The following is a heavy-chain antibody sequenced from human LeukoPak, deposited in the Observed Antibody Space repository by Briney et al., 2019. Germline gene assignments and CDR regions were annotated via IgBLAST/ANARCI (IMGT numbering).Heavy chain of an antibody. Sequence: PSETLSLTCTVSGGSISSSSYYWGWIRQPPGKGLEWIGSIYYSGSTYYNPSLKSRVTISVDTSKNQFSLKLGSVTAADTAVYYCARLSAAAATDYWGQGTLVTVSS. CDR1: GGSISSSSYY. CDR3: ARLSAAAATDY. V-gene: IGHV4-39*01. J-gene: IGHJ4*02. CDR2: IYYSGST. D-gene: IGHD6-13*01.